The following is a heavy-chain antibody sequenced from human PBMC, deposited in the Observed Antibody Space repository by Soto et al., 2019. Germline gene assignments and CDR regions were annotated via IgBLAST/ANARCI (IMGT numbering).Heavy chain of an antibody. V-gene: IGHV4-39*01. Sequence: SETLSLTCTVSGGSISSSSYYWGWIRQPPGKGLEWIGSIYYSGSTYYNPSLKSRVTISVDTSKNQFSLKLSSVTAADTAVYYCARHGYYYGSGSSYWGQGTLVTVAS. D-gene: IGHD3-10*01. CDR3: ARHGYYYGSGSSY. CDR2: IYYSGST. CDR1: GGSISSSSYY. J-gene: IGHJ4*02.